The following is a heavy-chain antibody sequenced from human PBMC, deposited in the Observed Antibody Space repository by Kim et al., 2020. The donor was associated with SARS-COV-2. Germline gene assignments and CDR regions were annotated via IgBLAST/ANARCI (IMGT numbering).Heavy chain of an antibody. CDR3: ARDARLRYQLLLAAIGWFDP. D-gene: IGHD2-2*01. J-gene: IGHJ5*02. Sequence: RFTISRDNAKNSLYLQMNSLRAEDTAVYYCARDARLRYQLLLAAIGWFDPWGQGTLVTVSS. V-gene: IGHV3-11*06.